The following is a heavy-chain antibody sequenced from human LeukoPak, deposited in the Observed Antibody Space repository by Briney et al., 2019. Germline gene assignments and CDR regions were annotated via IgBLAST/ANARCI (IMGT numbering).Heavy chain of an antibody. CDR2: IRSNSDDI. Sequence: GGSLRLSCAASGFIFNTYTMHWVRLAPGKGLEWVSSIRSNSDDIYYADSLKGRFTISRDNGKKSLFLHINNLRAEDTAVYFCARVIAARERAWFGELRLYYYYYMDVWGKGTTVTISS. V-gene: IGHV3-21*01. J-gene: IGHJ6*03. CDR1: GFIFNTYT. D-gene: IGHD3-10*01. CDR3: ARVIAARERAWFGELRLYYYYYMDV.